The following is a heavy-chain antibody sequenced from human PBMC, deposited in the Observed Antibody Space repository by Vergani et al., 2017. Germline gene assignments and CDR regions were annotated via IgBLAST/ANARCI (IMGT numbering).Heavy chain of an antibody. CDR3: ARLNGVVVVPERNYYYYYYMDV. J-gene: IGHJ6*03. CDR2: ISSSGSTI. CDR1: GFTFSDYY. Sequence: QVQLVKSGGGLVKPGGSLRLSCAASGFTFSDYYMSWIRQAPGKGLEWVSYISSSGSTIYYADSVKGRFTISRDNAKNSLYLQMNSLRAEDTAVYYCARLNGVVVVPERNYYYYYYMDVWGKGTTVTVSS. D-gene: IGHD2-2*01. V-gene: IGHV3-11*01.